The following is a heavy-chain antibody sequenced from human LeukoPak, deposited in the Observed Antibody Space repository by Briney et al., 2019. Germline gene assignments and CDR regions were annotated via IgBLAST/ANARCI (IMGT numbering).Heavy chain of an antibody. CDR2: IYYSGST. J-gene: IGHJ4*02. CDR1: GGSISSYY. V-gene: IGHV4-59*01. Sequence: PSETLSLTCTVSGGSISSYYWSWIRQPPGKGLEWIGYIYYSGSTNYNPSLKSRVTISVDTSKNQFSLKLSSVTAADTAVYYCARVSIRGSSGYPGYFDYWGQGTLVTVSS. D-gene: IGHD3-22*01. CDR3: ARVSIRGSSGYPGYFDY.